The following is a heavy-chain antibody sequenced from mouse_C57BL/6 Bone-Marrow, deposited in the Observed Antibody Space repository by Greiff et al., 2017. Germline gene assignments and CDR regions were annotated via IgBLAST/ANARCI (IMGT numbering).Heavy chain of an antibody. CDR3: ARRARISGGFAY. J-gene: IGHJ3*01. D-gene: IGHD3-3*01. V-gene: IGHV1-59*01. Sequence: VQLQQPGAELVRPGTSVKLSCKASGYTFTSYWMHWVKQRPGQGLEWIGVIDPSDSYTNYNQKFKGKATLTVDTSSSTASMQLSSLTSEDSAVYYCARRARISGGFAYWGQGTLVTVSA. CDR1: GYTFTSYW. CDR2: IDPSDSYT.